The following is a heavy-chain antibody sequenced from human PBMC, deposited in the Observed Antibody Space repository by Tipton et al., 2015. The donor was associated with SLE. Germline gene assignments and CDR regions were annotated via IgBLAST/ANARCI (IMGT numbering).Heavy chain of an antibody. CDR1: GGSFSGYY. CDR3: ARGFDGSRTTGITIFGVVISGGWFDP. D-gene: IGHD3-3*01. Sequence: TLSLTCAVYGGSFSGYYWSWIRQPPGKGLEWIGEINHSGSTNYNPSLKSRVTISVDTSKNQFSLKLSSVTAADTAVYYCARGFDGSRTTGITIFGVVISGGWFDPWGQGTLVTVSS. CDR2: INHSGST. J-gene: IGHJ5*02. V-gene: IGHV4-34*01.